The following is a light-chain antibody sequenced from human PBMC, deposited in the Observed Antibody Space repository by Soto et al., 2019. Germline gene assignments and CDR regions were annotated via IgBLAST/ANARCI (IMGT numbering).Light chain of an antibody. J-gene: IGLJ1*01. Sequence: QSALTQPRSVSGSPGQSVTISCTGTSSDVGGYNYVSWYQQHPGKAPKLMIYDVSKRPSGVPDRFSGSKSGNTASLTISGLQAEDGAYYYCCSYAGSYYVFGTGTKVTVL. CDR1: SSDVGGYNY. V-gene: IGLV2-11*01. CDR2: DVS. CDR3: CSYAGSYYV.